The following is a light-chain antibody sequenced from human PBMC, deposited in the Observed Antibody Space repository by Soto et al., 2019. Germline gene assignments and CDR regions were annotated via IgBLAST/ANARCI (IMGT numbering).Light chain of an antibody. V-gene: IGKV3-11*01. CDR2: DSY. J-gene: IGKJ3*01. CDR3: QQSVFPVT. Sequence: EILLTQSPATLSLSPVDRAYLSCRASQSVSTYLAWYPQKPGQAPRLLIYDSYDRAAGIPARFSGSGSGTDFIITISRLEPEDFAVYYCQQSVFPVTFGAGSKVDIK. CDR1: QSVSTY.